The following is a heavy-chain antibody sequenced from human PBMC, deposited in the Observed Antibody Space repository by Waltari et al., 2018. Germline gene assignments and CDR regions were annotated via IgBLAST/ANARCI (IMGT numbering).Heavy chain of an antibody. J-gene: IGHJ4*02. Sequence: QVQLQESGPGLVKPSETLSLTCAVSGYSISSGYYWGWIRQPPGKGLEWIGSIYHSGSTYYSPSLKSRVTISVDTSKNQFSLKLSSVTAADTAVYYCARGGPGLTDYWGQGTLVTVSS. CDR3: ARGGPGLTDY. CDR2: IYHSGST. CDR1: GYSISSGYY. V-gene: IGHV4-38-2*01. D-gene: IGHD3-16*01.